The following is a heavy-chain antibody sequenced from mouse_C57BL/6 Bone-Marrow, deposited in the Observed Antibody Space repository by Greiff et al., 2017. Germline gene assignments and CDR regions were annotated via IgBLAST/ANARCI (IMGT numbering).Heavy chain of an antibody. D-gene: IGHD1-1*01. Sequence: EVQRVESGPGLVKPSQSLSLTCSVTGYSITSGYYWNWIRQFPGNKLEWMGYISYDGSNNYNPSLKNRISITRDTSKNQFFLKLNSVTTEDTATHFCAREGVYYGSSYVAWFAYWGQETLGTVSA. CDR1: GYSITSGYY. J-gene: IGHJ3*01. CDR3: AREGVYYGSSYVAWFAY. V-gene: IGHV3-6*01. CDR2: ISYDGSN.